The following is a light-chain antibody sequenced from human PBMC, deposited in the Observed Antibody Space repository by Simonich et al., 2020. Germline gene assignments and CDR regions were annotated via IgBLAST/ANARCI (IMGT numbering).Light chain of an antibody. CDR2: LGS. V-gene: IGKV2-28*01. J-gene: IGKJ1*01. CDR1: QSPLHSNGYNH. Sequence: DIVMNKSPLSLPVTPGEPASISCRYSQSPLHSNGYNHLDWYLQKPGQSPQLLIYLGSNRASGVPDRFSGSGSGTDFTLKISRVEAYDVGVYYCMQALQTPWTFGQGTKVEIK. CDR3: MQALQTPWT.